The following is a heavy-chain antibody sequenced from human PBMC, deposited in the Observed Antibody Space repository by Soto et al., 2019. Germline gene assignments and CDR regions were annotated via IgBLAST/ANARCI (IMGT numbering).Heavy chain of an antibody. Sequence: TSETLSLTCTVSGGSISGYYWSWIRQPPGKGLEWIGYIYYSGSTSYNPSLKSRLTISVDTSKNQFSLRLSSVTAADTAVYYCARGPSPWGQGTLVTVSS. J-gene: IGHJ5*02. CDR3: ARGPSP. CDR2: IYYSGST. CDR1: GGSISGYY. V-gene: IGHV4-59*12.